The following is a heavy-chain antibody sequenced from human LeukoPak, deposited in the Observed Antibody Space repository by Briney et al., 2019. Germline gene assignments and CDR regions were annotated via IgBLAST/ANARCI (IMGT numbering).Heavy chain of an antibody. CDR2: INAGNGNT. D-gene: IGHD6-13*01. CDR1: GYTFTSYA. V-gene: IGHV1-3*01. Sequence: GASVKVSCKASGYTFTSYAMHWVRQAPGQRLEWMGWINAGNGNTKYSQKFQGRVTITRDTSASTAYMELSSLRSEDTAVYYCARVLEQQLGTTFDYWGQGTLVTVSS. J-gene: IGHJ4*02. CDR3: ARVLEQQLGTTFDY.